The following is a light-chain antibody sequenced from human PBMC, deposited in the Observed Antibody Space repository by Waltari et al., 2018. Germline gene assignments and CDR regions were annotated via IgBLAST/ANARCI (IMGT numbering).Light chain of an antibody. CDR3: SSYTSSSTLYVV. Sequence: QSALTQPASVSGSPGQSITISCTGTSSDVGGYNYVSWYQQPPGRAPKLMIYEVSNRPSGLSNRFSGSKSGNTASLTISGLQAEDEADYYCSSYTSSSTLYVVFGGGTKLTVL. V-gene: IGLV2-14*01. J-gene: IGLJ2*01. CDR1: SSDVGGYNY. CDR2: EVS.